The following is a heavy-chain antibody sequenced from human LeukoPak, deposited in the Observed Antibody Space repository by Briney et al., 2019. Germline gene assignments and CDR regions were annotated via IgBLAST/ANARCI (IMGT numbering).Heavy chain of an antibody. V-gene: IGHV3-23*01. CDR1: GFTFSSYA. J-gene: IGHJ4*02. D-gene: IGHD2-21*02. CDR3: AKARPRGHIVVVTAFDY. CDR2: ISGSGGST. Sequence: GGSLRLSCAASGFTFSSYAMSWVRQAPGKGLEWVSAISGSGGSTYYADSVKGRFTISRDNSKNTLYLQMNSLRAEDTAVYYCAKARPRGHIVVVTAFDYWAREPWSPSPQ.